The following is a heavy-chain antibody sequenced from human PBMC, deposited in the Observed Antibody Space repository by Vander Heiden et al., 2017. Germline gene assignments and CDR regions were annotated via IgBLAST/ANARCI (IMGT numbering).Heavy chain of an antibody. CDR3: AKDRVCSGGSCNFDY. J-gene: IGHJ4*02. CDR2: ISGSGTTT. Sequence: EVQLLESGGGLVQPGGSLRLSCVASGFTLSSYAMSWVRQAPGKGLEWVSGISGSGTTTYYADSVKGRFTISRDNSKNTLYLQMNSLRAEDTAVYYCAKDRVCSGGSCNFDYWGQGTLVTVSS. CDR1: GFTLSSYA. V-gene: IGHV3-23*01. D-gene: IGHD2-15*01.